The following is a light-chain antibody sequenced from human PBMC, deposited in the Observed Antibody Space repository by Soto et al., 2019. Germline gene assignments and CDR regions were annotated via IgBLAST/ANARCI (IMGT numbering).Light chain of an antibody. J-gene: IGLJ1*01. Sequence: QSVLTQPASVSGSRGQSIIISCVGRNTDVGQDKSVSWYQQGPGKAPKLLIFEVTNRPSGVSNRFSGSRSGNTASLTISGLQPDDEGDYFCVSYTDTDTLVFGTGTKVTV. V-gene: IGLV2-14*01. CDR1: NTDVGQDKS. CDR2: EVT. CDR3: VSYTDTDTLV.